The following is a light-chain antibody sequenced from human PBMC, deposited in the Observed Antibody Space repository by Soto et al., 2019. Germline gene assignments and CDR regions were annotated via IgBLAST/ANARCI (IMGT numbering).Light chain of an antibody. CDR2: DTS. V-gene: IGKV1-27*01. CDR1: QDIGNS. Sequence: DIQMTQSPPSLSASVGDRVTVTCRASQDIGNSLAWYQQKSGKSPKLLIYDTSTLPSGVPSRFSGSGSGTDFILAISSLRPEDVATYFCQYHKSAALTFGGGTKVEV. J-gene: IGKJ4*01. CDR3: QYHKSAALT.